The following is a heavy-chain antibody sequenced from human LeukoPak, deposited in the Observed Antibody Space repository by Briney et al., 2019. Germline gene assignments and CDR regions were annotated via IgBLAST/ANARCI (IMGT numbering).Heavy chain of an antibody. CDR2: IYYSGST. J-gene: IGHJ5*02. CDR1: GGSISGGGYY. CDR3: ARESTVNGWFDP. Sequence: PSETLSLTYTVSGGSISGGGYYWSWIRQHPGKGLEWIGYIYYSGSTYYNPSLKSRVTISVDTSKNQFSLKLSSVTAADTAVYYCARESTVNGWFDPWGQGTLVTVSS. V-gene: IGHV4-31*03. D-gene: IGHD4-17*01.